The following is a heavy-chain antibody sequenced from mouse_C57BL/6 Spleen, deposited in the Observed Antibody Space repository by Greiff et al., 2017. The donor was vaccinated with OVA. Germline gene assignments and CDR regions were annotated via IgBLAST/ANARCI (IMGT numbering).Heavy chain of an antibody. V-gene: IGHV5-6*01. CDR3: ARHYCNPWYFDG. D-gene: IGHD2-1*01. J-gene: IGHJ1*03. Sequence: VQLQQSGGDLVKPGGSLKLSCEASGFTFSSYGMSWVRQTPDKRLEWVATIRSGGRFTSYHESVKGRFTISRDKAKNTQYLQMSSLKAEDTAMYYGARHYCNPWYFDGWGTGTTVTVSS. CDR2: IRSGGRFT. CDR1: GFTFSSYG.